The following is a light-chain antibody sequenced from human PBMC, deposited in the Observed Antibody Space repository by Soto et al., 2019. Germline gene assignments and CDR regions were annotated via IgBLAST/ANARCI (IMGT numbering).Light chain of an antibody. Sequence: QPVLTQPTSASGTPGQRVTISCSGSSSNIGSNTVNWYQQLPGTAPKLLIYSNNQRPSGVPDRFSGSKSGTSASLAISGLQSEDEADYYCAAWEDSLRVVFGGGTKLTVL. V-gene: IGLV1-44*01. CDR2: SNN. CDR3: AAWEDSLRVV. J-gene: IGLJ2*01. CDR1: SSNIGSNT.